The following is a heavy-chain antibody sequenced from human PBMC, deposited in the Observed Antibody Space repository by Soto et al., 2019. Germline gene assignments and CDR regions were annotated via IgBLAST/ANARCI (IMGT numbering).Heavy chain of an antibody. Sequence: PWGSTRLSCAASGFTFSSYLRSWVCQAPGKGLEWVANIKQDGSEKYYVDSVKGRFTISRDNAKNSLYLQMNSLRAEDTAVYYCARDSAVAGMLAYYYGMDVWGQGTTVTVS. D-gene: IGHD6-19*01. CDR3: ARDSAVAGMLAYYYGMDV. V-gene: IGHV3-7*04. CDR1: GFTFSSYL. CDR2: IKQDGSEK. J-gene: IGHJ6*02.